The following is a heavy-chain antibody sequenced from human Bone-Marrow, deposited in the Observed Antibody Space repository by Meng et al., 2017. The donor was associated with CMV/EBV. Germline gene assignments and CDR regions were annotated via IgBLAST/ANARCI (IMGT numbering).Heavy chain of an antibody. J-gene: IGHJ4*02. V-gene: IGHV1-18*01. D-gene: IGHD2-21*02. CDR1: GYTFATSG. CDR2: ISAYNGDT. Sequence: ASVKVSCKASGYTFATSGISWVRQAPGQGLEWMGWISAYNGDTNYAQKLQGRVTMTTDTSTSTAHMELRSLRSDDTAVYYCAREGVGDRPDYWAQGTLGTFSS. CDR3: AREGVGDRPDY.